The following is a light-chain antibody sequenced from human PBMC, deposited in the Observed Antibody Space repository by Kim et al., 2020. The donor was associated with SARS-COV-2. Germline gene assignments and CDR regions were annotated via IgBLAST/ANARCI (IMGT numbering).Light chain of an antibody. CDR1: SSDVGNYNL. J-gene: IGLJ2*01. CDR3: CSYGGSSTFVV. Sequence: TITISCTGTSSDVGNYNLVSWYQQHPGKAPKLMIYEVTNRPSGVSNRFSGSKSGNTASLTISGLQAEDEADYYCCSYGGSSTFVVFGGGTQLTVL. CDR2: EVT. V-gene: IGLV2-23*02.